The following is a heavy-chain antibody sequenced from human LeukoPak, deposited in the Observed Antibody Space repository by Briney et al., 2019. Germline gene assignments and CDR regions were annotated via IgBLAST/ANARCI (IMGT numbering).Heavy chain of an antibody. D-gene: IGHD3-22*01. CDR3: ATYYYDSSGSPFDY. CDR2: ISYDGSNK. Sequence: GGSLRLSCAASGFTFSSYGMHWVRQAPGKGLEWVAVISYDGSNKYYADSVKGRFTISRDNSENTLYLQMNSLRAEDTAVYYCATYYYDSSGSPFDYWGQGTLVTVSS. CDR1: GFTFSSYG. J-gene: IGHJ4*02. V-gene: IGHV3-30*03.